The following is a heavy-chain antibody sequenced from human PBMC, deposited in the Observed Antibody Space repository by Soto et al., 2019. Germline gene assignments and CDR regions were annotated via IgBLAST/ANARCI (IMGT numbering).Heavy chain of an antibody. J-gene: IGHJ5*02. CDR1: GGSISSGGYY. CDR3: ARCSLVVIPVPGFDP. CDR2: IYYNGNT. Sequence: SETLSLTCTVSGGSISSGGYYWSWIRQHPGRGLEWIGYIYYNGNTYYNPSLKSRVTVSVDTSKNQFSLNVRSVTAADTAGYYCARCSLVVIPVPGFDPWGQGTLVTVSS. D-gene: IGHD2-15*01. V-gene: IGHV4-31*03.